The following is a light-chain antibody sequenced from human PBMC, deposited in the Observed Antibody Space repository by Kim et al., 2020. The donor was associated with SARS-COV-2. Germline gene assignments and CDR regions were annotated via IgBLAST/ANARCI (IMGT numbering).Light chain of an antibody. CDR2: DAS. V-gene: IGKV1-33*01. CDR3: QHYDNLLYT. CDR1: QDINNY. Sequence: DIQMTQSPSSLSASVGDRVTFTCQASQDINNYLNWYQQKPGKAPKLLIYDASNLETGVPSSFSGRGSGTDFTFTISSLQTEDMATYYCQHYDNLLYTFGRGTKLEIK. J-gene: IGKJ2*01.